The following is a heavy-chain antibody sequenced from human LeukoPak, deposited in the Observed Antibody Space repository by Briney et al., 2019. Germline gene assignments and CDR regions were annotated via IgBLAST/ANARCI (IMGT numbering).Heavy chain of an antibody. J-gene: IGHJ4*02. D-gene: IGHD2-2*01. CDR2: IIPILGIA. Sequence: SVKVSCKASGGTFSSYAISWVRQAPGQGLEWMGRIIPILGIANYAQKFQGRVTITADKSTSTAYMELSSLRSDDTAVYYCARDYPDIVVVPAAYDYWGQGTLVTVSS. CDR3: ARDYPDIVVVPAAYDY. CDR1: GGTFSSYA. V-gene: IGHV1-69*04.